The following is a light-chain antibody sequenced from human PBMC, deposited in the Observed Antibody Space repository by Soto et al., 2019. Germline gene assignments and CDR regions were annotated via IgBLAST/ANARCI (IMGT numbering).Light chain of an antibody. CDR2: DVA. V-gene: IGLV2-11*01. CDR3: CSYAGSDTLI. J-gene: IGLJ1*01. CDR1: SSDVGSSNY. Sequence: QSALTRPRSVSGSPGQTVTISCTGSSSDVGSSNYMSWYQQHPGEAPKLVIYDVAQRPSGVPDRLSGSRSGKTASLTISGLQPDDEADYYCCSYAGSDTLIFGSGTKVTVL.